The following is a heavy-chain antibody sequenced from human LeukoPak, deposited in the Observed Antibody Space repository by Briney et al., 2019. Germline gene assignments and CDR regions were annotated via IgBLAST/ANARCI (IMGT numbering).Heavy chain of an antibody. CDR1: GFTFSNYW. J-gene: IGHJ4*02. Sequence: QPGGSLTLSCAASGFTFSNYWMHWVRQAPGKGLVWVSRINSNGSSTYYADSVKGRFTISRDNSKNTLYLQMSSLRAEDTAVYYCVKDRYWGQGTLVTVSS. V-gene: IGHV3-74*01. CDR2: INSNGSST. CDR3: VKDRY.